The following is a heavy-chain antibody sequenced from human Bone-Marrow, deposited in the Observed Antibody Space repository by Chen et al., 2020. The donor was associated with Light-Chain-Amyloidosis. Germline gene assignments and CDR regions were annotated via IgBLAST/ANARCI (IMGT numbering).Heavy chain of an antibody. V-gene: IGHV5-51*01. D-gene: IGHD5-12*01. CDR2: IYPDDSDA. J-gene: IGHJ4*02. CDR3: ARRRDGYNFDY. CDR1: GKTCPNYW. Sequence: EVQLEQSGPEVKKPGESLKISCKGSGKTCPNYWIGWVRQMPGKGREWMGVIYPDDSDARYSPSFEGQVTISADKSITTAYLQWRSLKASDTAMYYCARRRDGYNFDYWGQGTLVTVSS.